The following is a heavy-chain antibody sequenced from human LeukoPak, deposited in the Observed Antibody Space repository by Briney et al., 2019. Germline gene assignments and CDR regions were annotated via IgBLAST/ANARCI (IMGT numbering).Heavy chain of an antibody. J-gene: IGHJ3*02. CDR3: ARRNIRGYNSFNI. D-gene: IGHD5-24*01. V-gene: IGHV4-4*08. CDR1: GGSISTYY. Sequence: SEALSLTCTVSGGSISTYYWSWIRQAPGAGLQWLGYLYTTTTSYNPSLKRRITISADTSKNQFSLRLNSVTAADTAVYYCARRNIRGYNSFNIWGQGTKITVSS. CDR2: LYTTTT.